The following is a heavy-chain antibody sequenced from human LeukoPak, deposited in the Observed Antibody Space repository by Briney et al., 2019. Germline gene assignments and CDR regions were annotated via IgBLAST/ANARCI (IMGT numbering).Heavy chain of an antibody. CDR3: ASGLGGYNPFEY. CDR1: GYSISSGYY. V-gene: IGHV4-38-2*02. D-gene: IGHD5-24*01. Sequence: PSETLSLTCTVSGYSISSGYYWGWIRQPPGKGLEWIGSIYHSGSTYYNPSLKSRVTISVDTSKNQFSLKLSSVTAADTAVYYCASGLGGYNPFEYWGQGTLVTVSS. J-gene: IGHJ4*02. CDR2: IYHSGST.